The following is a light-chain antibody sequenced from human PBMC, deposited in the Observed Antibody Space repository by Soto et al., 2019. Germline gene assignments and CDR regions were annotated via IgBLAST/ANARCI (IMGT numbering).Light chain of an antibody. V-gene: IGLV1-44*01. Sequence: QSVLTQSPSASGTPGQRVSISCSGSTSNIGTNTVSWYQHVPGTAPKLLIYSNDQRPSAVPGRFSGSKSGTSASLAISGLQAEDEADYYCTSYTSSSTLWVFGGGTKLTVL. CDR3: TSYTSSSTLWV. CDR2: SND. J-gene: IGLJ3*02. CDR1: TSNIGTNT.